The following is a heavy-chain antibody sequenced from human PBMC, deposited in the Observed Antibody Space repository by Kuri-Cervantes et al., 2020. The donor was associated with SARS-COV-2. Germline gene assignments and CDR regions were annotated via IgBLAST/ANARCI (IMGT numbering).Heavy chain of an antibody. J-gene: IGHJ2*01. CDR1: GFTFSTYT. V-gene: IGHV3-30-3*01. D-gene: IGHD1-7*01. CDR2: TTDDGTNK. CDR3: ARGFELLRDLDL. Sequence: LSLTCAASGFTFSTYTMHWVRQAPGKGLEWVAVTTDDGTNKYYADSVKGRFTISRDNSKNTLYLQMNSLRTEDTAVYYCARGFELLRDLDLWGRGTLVTVSS.